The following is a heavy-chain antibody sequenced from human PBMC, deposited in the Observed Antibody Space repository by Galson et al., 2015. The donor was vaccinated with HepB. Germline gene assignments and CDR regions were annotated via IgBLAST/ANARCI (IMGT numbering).Heavy chain of an antibody. Sequence: SVKVSCKASGYTFTGYYMHWVRQAPGQGLEWMGWINPNSGGTNYAQKFQGWVTMTRDTSISTAYMELSRLRSDDTAVYYCARCDAEGGDSCYSGSWFDPWGQGTLVTVSS. CDR3: ARCDAEGGDSCYSGSWFDP. V-gene: IGHV1-2*04. J-gene: IGHJ5*02. CDR2: INPNSGGT. CDR1: GYTFTGYY. D-gene: IGHD2-15*01.